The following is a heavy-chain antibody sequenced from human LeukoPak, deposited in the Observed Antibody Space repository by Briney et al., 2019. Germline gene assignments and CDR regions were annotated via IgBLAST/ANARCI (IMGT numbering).Heavy chain of an antibody. J-gene: IGHJ3*02. Sequence: GASVKVSCKASGYTFTSYDINWVRQATGQGLEWMGWVNPNSGNTGYAQKFQGRVTMTRNTSISTAYMELSSLRSEDTAVYYCARGLRSSEAFDIWGQGTMVTVSS. CDR1: GYTFTSYD. V-gene: IGHV1-8*01. D-gene: IGHD6-25*01. CDR3: ARGLRSSEAFDI. CDR2: VNPNSGNT.